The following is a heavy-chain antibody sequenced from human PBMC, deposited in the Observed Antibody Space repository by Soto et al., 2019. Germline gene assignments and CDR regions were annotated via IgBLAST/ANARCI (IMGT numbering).Heavy chain of an antibody. Sequence: GGSLRLSCAASGFTFSSYSMNWVHQAPGKGLEWVSSISSSSSYIYYADSVKGRFTISRDNAKNSLYLQMNSLRAEDTAVYYCARDFSVTYYYGSGSSENWFDPWGQGTLVTVSS. J-gene: IGHJ5*02. V-gene: IGHV3-21*01. CDR3: ARDFSVTYYYGSGSSENWFDP. D-gene: IGHD3-10*01. CDR2: ISSSSSYI. CDR1: GFTFSSYS.